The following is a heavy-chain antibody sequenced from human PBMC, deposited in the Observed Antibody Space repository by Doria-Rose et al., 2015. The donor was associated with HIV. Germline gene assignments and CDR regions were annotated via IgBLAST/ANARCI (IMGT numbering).Heavy chain of an antibody. V-gene: IGHV3-49*03. CDR3: ARVGWELLYFFDY. CDR1: TFGDHA. J-gene: IGHJ4*02. Sequence: TFGDHAMSWFRQASGKGLEWIGFIRSKAYGGTKEYAASVKGRVTISRDDSKSIAYLQLNSLKTEDTAVYFCARVGWELLYFFDYWGQGTLVTVSS. CDR2: IRSKAYGGTK. D-gene: IGHD1-26*01.